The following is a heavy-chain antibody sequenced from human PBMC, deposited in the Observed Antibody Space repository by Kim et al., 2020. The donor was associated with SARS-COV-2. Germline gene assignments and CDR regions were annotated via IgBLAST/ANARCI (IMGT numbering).Heavy chain of an antibody. Sequence: GGSLRLSCAASGFTVSSNYMSWVRQAPGKGLEWVSVIYSGGSTYYADSVKGRFTISRDNSKNTLYLQMHSLRAEDTAVYYCAASSSSPGSFDYWGQGTLVTVSS. CDR2: IYSGGST. D-gene: IGHD6-13*01. V-gene: IGHV3-66*01. CDR1: GFTVSSNY. CDR3: AASSSSPGSFDY. J-gene: IGHJ4*02.